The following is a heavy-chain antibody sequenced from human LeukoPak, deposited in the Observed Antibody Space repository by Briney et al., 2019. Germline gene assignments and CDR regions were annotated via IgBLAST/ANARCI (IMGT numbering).Heavy chain of an antibody. CDR3: ARAGSRDGYNFDY. V-gene: IGHV1-69*04. Sequence: SVKVSCKASGGTFSSYAISWVRQAPGQGLEWMGRIIPILGIANYAQKFQGRVTITADKSTRTAYMELSSLRSEDTAVYYCARAGSRDGYNFDYWGQGTLVTVSS. D-gene: IGHD5-24*01. J-gene: IGHJ4*02. CDR1: GGTFSSYA. CDR2: IIPILGIA.